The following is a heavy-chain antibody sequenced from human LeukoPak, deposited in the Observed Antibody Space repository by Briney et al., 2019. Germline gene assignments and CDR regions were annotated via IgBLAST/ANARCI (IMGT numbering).Heavy chain of an antibody. Sequence: GSLRLSCAASGFTFSSYGMHWVCQAPGKGLEWVAVISYDGSGSYFADSVKGRFTISRDNSKSTLSLQMNRLRIEDTAIYYCARDQLAYSGYDTLFDYWGPGTLVTVSS. CDR1: GFTFSSYG. CDR2: ISYDGSGS. V-gene: IGHV3-30*19. J-gene: IGHJ4*02. D-gene: IGHD5-12*01. CDR3: ARDQLAYSGYDTLFDY.